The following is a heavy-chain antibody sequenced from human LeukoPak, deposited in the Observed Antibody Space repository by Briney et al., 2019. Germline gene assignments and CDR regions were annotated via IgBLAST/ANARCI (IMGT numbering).Heavy chain of an antibody. D-gene: IGHD1-26*01. J-gene: IGHJ4*02. CDR2: INAGNGNT. Sequence: ASVKVSCKASGYTFTSYAMHWVRQAPGQRLEWMGWINAGNGNTKYSQKFQGRVTITRDTSASTAYMELSSVTAADTAVYYCARDGESRWELPFDYWGQGTLVTVSS. V-gene: IGHV1-3*01. CDR1: GYTFTSYA. CDR3: ARDGESRWELPFDY.